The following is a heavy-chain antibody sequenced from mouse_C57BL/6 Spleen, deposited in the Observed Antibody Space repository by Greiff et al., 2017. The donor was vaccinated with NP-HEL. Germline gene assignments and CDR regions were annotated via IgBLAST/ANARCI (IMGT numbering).Heavy chain of an antibody. CDR2: ILPGSGST. Sequence: VQLQESGAELMKPGASVKLSCTATGYTFTGYWIEWVKQTPGHGLEWIGEILPGSGSTTYNDKFKGKATFTADTSSNTAYLQLSSMTTEDSASYYCARWGDYGYDEDAMDYWGKGTSVTVSS. CDR1: GYTFTGYW. D-gene: IGHD2-2*01. J-gene: IGHJ4*01. CDR3: ARWGDYGYDEDAMDY. V-gene: IGHV1-9*01.